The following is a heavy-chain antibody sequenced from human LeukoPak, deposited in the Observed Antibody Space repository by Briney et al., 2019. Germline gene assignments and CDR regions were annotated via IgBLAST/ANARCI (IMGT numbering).Heavy chain of an antibody. D-gene: IGHD2-15*01. V-gene: IGHV3-11*01. J-gene: IGHJ4*02. Sequence: GGSLRLSCAAPGFTFTDYYMSWIRQAPGKGLEWISYISSRGSRIFYADSVKDRFTISRDNAKNSLYLQMNSLRAEDTGIFYCARGGWLDDWGQGTLVTVSP. CDR2: ISSRGSRI. CDR3: ARGGWLDD. CDR1: GFTFTDYY.